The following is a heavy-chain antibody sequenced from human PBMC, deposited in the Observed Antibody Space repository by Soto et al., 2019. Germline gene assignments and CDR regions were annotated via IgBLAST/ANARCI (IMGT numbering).Heavy chain of an antibody. Sequence: PGESLKISCKGSGYSFTSYWIGWVRQMPGKGLEWMGIIYPGDSDTRYSPPFQGQVTISADKSISTAYLQWSSLKASDTAMYYCARRAATISGDFDYWGQGTLVTVSS. J-gene: IGHJ4*02. CDR3: ARRAATISGDFDY. D-gene: IGHD5-12*01. CDR2: IYPGDSDT. V-gene: IGHV5-51*01. CDR1: GYSFTSYW.